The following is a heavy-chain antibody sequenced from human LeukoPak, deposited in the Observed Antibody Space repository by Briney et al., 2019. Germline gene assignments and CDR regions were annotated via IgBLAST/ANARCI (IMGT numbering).Heavy chain of an antibody. D-gene: IGHD3-16*01. CDR1: GFTFSSYW. CDR2: IKQDGSEK. V-gene: IGHV3-7*01. J-gene: IGHJ4*02. Sequence: GGSLRLSCAASGFTFSSYWMSWVRQAPGKGLECGANIKQDGSEKYYVDSVKGRFTISRDNAKNSLYLQMNSLRAEDTAVYYCARLLKTYDYVWGSYGFDYWGQGTLVTVSS. CDR3: ARLLKTYDYVWGSYGFDY.